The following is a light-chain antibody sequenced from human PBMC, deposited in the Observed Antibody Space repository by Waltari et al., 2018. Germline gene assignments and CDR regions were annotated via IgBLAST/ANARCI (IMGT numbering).Light chain of an antibody. Sequence: QSALTQPRSVSGSPGQSVTISCTGTSSDVGGYNYVPWYQQHPGKAPKLMIYDLSKRPSGVPDRFSGSKSGNTASLTISGLQAEEEADYYCCSYAGSYWVFGGGTKLTVL. CDR2: DLS. CDR1: SSDVGGYNY. V-gene: IGLV2-11*01. J-gene: IGLJ3*02. CDR3: CSYAGSYWV.